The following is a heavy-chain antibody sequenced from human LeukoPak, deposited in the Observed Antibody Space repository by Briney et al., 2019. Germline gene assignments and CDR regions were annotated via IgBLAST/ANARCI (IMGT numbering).Heavy chain of an antibody. CDR2: ISAYNGNT. Sequence: APVKVSCKASGYTFTSYGISWVRQAPGQGLEWTGWISAYNGNTNYAQKLQGRVTMTTDTSTSTAYMELRSLRSDDTAVYYCARGAYYYDSSGPTPYYFDYWGQGTLVTVSS. CDR1: GYTFTSYG. J-gene: IGHJ4*02. V-gene: IGHV1-18*01. CDR3: ARGAYYYDSSGPTPYYFDY. D-gene: IGHD3-22*01.